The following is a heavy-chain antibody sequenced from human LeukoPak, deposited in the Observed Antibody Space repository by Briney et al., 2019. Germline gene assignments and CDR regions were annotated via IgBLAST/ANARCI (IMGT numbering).Heavy chain of an antibody. Sequence: GGSLRLSCAASGFTFSSYWMNWVRQAPGKGLEWVANIKQDGSEKYYVDSVKGRFTISRDNAKNSLYLQMNSLRAEDTAVYYCARPDTLYDSSGYAWDYWGQGTLVTVSS. V-gene: IGHV3-7*01. CDR1: GFTFSSYW. D-gene: IGHD3-22*01. J-gene: IGHJ4*02. CDR3: ARPDTLYDSSGYAWDY. CDR2: IKQDGSEK.